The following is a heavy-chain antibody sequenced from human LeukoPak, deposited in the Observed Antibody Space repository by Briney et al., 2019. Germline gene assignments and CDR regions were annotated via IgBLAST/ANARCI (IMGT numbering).Heavy chain of an antibody. Sequence: SETLSLTCTVSGGSISSYYWSWIRQPPGKGLEWIGYIYYSGSTNYNPSLKSRVTISVATARNQFSLKLSSVTAADTAVYYCARGSSSGYFYAFDIWGQGTMVTVSS. J-gene: IGHJ3*02. V-gene: IGHV4-59*01. D-gene: IGHD3-22*01. CDR1: GGSISSYY. CDR2: IYYSGST. CDR3: ARGSSSGYFYAFDI.